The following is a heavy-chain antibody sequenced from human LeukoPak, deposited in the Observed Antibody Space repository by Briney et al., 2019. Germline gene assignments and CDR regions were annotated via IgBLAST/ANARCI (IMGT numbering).Heavy chain of an antibody. Sequence: PMASVKVSCKASGYTFTGYYMHWVRQAPGQGLEWMGWINPNSGGTNYAQKFQGRVTMTRDTSISTAYMELSRLRSDDTAVYYCARERTYQHTAPVFDPWGQGALVTVSS. CDR1: GYTFTGYY. D-gene: IGHD2-2*01. V-gene: IGHV1-2*02. CDR3: ARERTYQHTAPVFDP. J-gene: IGHJ5*02. CDR2: INPNSGGT.